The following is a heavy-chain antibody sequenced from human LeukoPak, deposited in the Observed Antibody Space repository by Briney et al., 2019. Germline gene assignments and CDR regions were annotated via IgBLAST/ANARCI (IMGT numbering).Heavy chain of an antibody. CDR3: AREGSSGYYYFFDY. CDR2: IFHSGST. CDR1: GGSISCGGYY. D-gene: IGHD3-22*01. J-gene: IGHJ4*02. Sequence: SQTLSLICAGSGGSISCGGYYWRWIRQPPGKGLVWIGYIFHSGSTYYNPSLKSRVTISVDRSKNQFSLKLSSVTAADTAVYYCAREGSSGYYYFFDYWGQGTLVTVSS. V-gene: IGHV4-30-2*01.